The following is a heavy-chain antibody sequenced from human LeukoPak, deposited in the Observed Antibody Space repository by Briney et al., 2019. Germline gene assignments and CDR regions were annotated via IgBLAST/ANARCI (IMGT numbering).Heavy chain of an antibody. CDR2: ISAYNGNT. CDR1: GYTFTSYG. D-gene: IGHD2-15*01. V-gene: IGHV1-18*01. CDR3: ARDFGIGSGPAGFDY. Sequence: ASVKVSCKASGYTFTSYGINWVRQAPGQGLEWMGWISAYNGNTNYAQELQGRVTMTTDTSTSTAYMELRSLRSDDTAVYYCARDFGIGSGPAGFDYWGQGTLVTVSS. J-gene: IGHJ4*02.